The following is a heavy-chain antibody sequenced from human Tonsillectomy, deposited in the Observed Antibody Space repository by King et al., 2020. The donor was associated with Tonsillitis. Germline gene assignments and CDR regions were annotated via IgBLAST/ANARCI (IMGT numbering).Heavy chain of an antibody. Sequence: QLVQSGGGLVQPGGSLRLSCAASGFTFNTYWMSWVRQAPGKGLEWVANIKQDGSEIYYAHSVKGRFTISRDNAKNSLYLQMNNLRAEDTAVYYCGRDEGGWSNDFWGQGTLVTVSS. J-gene: IGHJ4*02. CDR2: IKQDGSEI. V-gene: IGHV3-7*01. CDR1: GFTFNTYW. CDR3: GRDEGGWSNDF. D-gene: IGHD6-19*01.